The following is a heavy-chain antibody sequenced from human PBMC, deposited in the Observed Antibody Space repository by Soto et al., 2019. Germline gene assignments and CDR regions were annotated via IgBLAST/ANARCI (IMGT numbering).Heavy chain of an antibody. CDR1: GFNFKSYE. J-gene: IGHJ6*02. CDR3: ARRAPIYCDALTGYEEAGMDV. CDR2: ISVSGRTI. D-gene: IGHD3-9*01. Sequence: VELVESGGDLVQPGGSLTLACAASGFNFKSYEMNWVRQAPGKGLEWISYISVSGRTIYYADSVKGRVNISRDNAKNLVFLQMNSLRAEDTAIYFCARRAPIYCDALTGYEEAGMDVWGQGTTVNVSS. V-gene: IGHV3-48*03.